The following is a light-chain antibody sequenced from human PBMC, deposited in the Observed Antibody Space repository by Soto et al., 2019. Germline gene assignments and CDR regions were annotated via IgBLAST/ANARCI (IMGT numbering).Light chain of an antibody. CDR3: CSYTSSDTRV. V-gene: IGLV2-14*03. CDR1: SSDVGGYNF. CDR2: DVN. Sequence: QSALTQPASVSGSPGQSITISCTGTSSDVGGYNFVSWYQQHPGKVPKLLIYDVNHRPSGVPDRFSGSKSGSTASLTISGLQAEDEADYYCCSYTSSDTRVFGTGTKVTVL. J-gene: IGLJ1*01.